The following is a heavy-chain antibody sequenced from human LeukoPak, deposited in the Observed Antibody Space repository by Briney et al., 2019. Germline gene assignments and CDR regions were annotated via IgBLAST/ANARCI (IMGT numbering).Heavy chain of an antibody. CDR2: IYYSGST. V-gene: IGHV4-59*01. D-gene: IGHD2-8*01. J-gene: IGHJ6*03. Sequence: NSSETLSLTCTVSGGSISSYYWSWIRQPPGKGLEWIGYIYYSGSTNYNPSLKSRVTISVDTSKNQFSLKLSSVTAADTAVYYCARSEGVSYYYMDVWGKGTTVTVSS. CDR1: GGSISSYY. CDR3: ARSEGVSYYYMDV.